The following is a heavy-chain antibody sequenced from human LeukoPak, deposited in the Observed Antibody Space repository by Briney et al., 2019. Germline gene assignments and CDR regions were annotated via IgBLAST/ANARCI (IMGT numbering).Heavy chain of an antibody. V-gene: IGHV3-21*01. D-gene: IGHD1-26*01. CDR3: ARDLSGSYYFDY. J-gene: IGHJ4*02. Sequence: GGSLRLSCAASGFTFSSYSMNWVRQAPGKGLEWVSSVSSSSSYIYYADSVKGRFTISRDNAKNSLYLQMNSLRAEDTAVYYCARDLSGSYYFDYWGQGTLVTVSS. CDR2: VSSSSSYI. CDR1: GFTFSSYS.